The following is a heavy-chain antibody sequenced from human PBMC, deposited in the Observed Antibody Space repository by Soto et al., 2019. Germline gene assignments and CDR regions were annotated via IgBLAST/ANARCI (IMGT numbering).Heavy chain of an antibody. J-gene: IGHJ6*03. CDR1: GFTFSSYG. D-gene: IGHD2-15*01. Sequence: QVQLVESGGGVVQPGRSLRLSCAASGFTFSSYGMHWVRQAPGKGLEWVAVISYDGSNKYYADSVKGRFTISRDNSKNTLYLQMNSRISEDTAVYYCAKDGEIGYFRIDYYYYMDVWGKGTTVTVS. CDR3: AKDGEIGYFRIDYYYYMDV. V-gene: IGHV3-30*18. CDR2: ISYDGSNK.